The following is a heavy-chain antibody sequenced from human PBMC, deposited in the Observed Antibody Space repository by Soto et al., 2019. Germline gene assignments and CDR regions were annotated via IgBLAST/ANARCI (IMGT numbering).Heavy chain of an antibody. CDR2: VSNTATT. J-gene: IGHJ6*02. Sequence: SETLSLTCTVSGASIINHYWAWIRQSPGGGLESIGYVSNTATTTYNPSLKNRVTISVDTSKNQFSLKLSSVTAADTAVYYCRRSSRYSTDVWGQGTTVTVSS. D-gene: IGHD6-13*01. CDR1: GASIINHY. CDR3: RRSSRYSTDV. V-gene: IGHV4-59*08.